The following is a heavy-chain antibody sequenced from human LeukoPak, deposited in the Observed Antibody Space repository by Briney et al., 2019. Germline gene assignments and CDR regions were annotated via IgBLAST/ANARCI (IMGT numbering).Heavy chain of an antibody. D-gene: IGHD2-2*01. CDR3: ATEYHGGMCD. CDR2: IKSKSDGGTT. V-gene: IGHV3-15*01. Sequence: GGSLRLSCAASGFTFSNAWMSWVRRAPGKGLEWVGHIKSKSDGGTTEYGAPTKGTFTISRDDSRNTLYLPMSSLKTEDKAMYYCATEYHGGMCDWGQGTLVTVSS. CDR1: GFTFSNAW. J-gene: IGHJ4*02.